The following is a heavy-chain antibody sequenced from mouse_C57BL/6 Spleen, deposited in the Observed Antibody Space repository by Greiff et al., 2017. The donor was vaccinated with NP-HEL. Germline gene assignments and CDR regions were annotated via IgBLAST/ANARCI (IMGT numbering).Heavy chain of an antibody. CDR2: IYPGSGST. CDR1: GYTFTSYW. V-gene: IGHV1-55*01. CDR3: ARIGGSREVPYYAMDY. Sequence: QVQLQQPGAELVKPGASVKMSCKASGYTFTSYWITWVKQRPGQGLEWIGDIYPGSGSTNYNEKFKSKATLTVDTSSSTAYMQLSSLTSEDSAVYYCARIGGSREVPYYAMDYWGQGTSVTVSS. J-gene: IGHJ4*01. D-gene: IGHD1-1*01.